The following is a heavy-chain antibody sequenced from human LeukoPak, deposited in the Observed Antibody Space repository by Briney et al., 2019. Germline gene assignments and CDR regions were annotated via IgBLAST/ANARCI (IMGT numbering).Heavy chain of an antibody. Sequence: GGTLRLSCAASGFTFSSFGMTWVRQATGMGLEWGSGISGSDGSTYYADSVKGRFTISRDNSKNTLYLQMNSLRAEDTAVYYCAKELNKFGGYFGVTDYWGQGTLATVSS. J-gene: IGHJ4*02. D-gene: IGHD3-9*01. CDR3: AKELNKFGGYFGVTDY. CDR2: ISGSDGST. V-gene: IGHV3-23*01. CDR1: GFTFSSFG.